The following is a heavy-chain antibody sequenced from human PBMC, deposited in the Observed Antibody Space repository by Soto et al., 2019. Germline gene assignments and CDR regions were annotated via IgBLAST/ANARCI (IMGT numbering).Heavy chain of an antibody. CDR3: AKDRSSGWPYYFDY. J-gene: IGHJ4*02. D-gene: IGHD6-19*01. V-gene: IGHV3-23*01. CDR1: GFTFSTYA. Sequence: AGGSLRLSCAASGFTFSTYAMTWVRQAPGKGLEWVSGTTDSGGTTYYADSVKGRFTISRDNSKNTLYLLMNSLRAEDTAVYYCAKDRSSGWPYYFDYWGQGTQVTVSS. CDR2: TTDSGGTT.